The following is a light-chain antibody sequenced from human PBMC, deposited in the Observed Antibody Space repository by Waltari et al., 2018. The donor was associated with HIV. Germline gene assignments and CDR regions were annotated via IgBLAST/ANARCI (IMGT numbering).Light chain of an antibody. CDR3: QQDNVRAPVT. J-gene: IGKJ5*01. CDR1: QSIGNN. V-gene: IGKV3-15*01. CDR2: GGS. Sequence: EIVLTQSPVTLSVSPGQRATLSCRSSQSIGNNLAWYQQRPGQPPRLLIYGGSTRATGIPDRFSGSGSGAQFTLNIDGLQSEDCAGYYGQQDNVRAPVTFGQGTRLDIK.